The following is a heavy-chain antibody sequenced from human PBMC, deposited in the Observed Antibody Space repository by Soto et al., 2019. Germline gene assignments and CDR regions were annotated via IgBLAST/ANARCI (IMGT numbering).Heavy chain of an antibody. CDR3: ARYRTPTYFDY. CDR1: GFTFSSYA. Sequence: QVQLVESGGGVVQPGRSLRLSCAASGFTFSSYAMHWVRQAPGKGLEWVAVISYDGSNKYYADSVKGRFTISRDNSKNTLYLQMNCLRAEDTAVYYCARYRTPTYFDYWGQGTLVTVSS. CDR2: ISYDGSNK. V-gene: IGHV3-30-3*01. D-gene: IGHD4-17*01. J-gene: IGHJ4*02.